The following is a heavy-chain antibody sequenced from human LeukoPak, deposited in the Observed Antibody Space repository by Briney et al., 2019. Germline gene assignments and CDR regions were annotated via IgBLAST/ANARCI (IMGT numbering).Heavy chain of an antibody. CDR1: GGSISSYY. CDR3: ARRYCSGGSGYDAFDI. Sequence: SETLSLTCTVSGGSISSYYWSWIRQPPGKGLEWIGYIYYSGSTNYNPSLKSRVTISVDTSKNQFSLKLSSVTAADTAVYYCARRYCSGGSGYDAFDIWGQGTMVTVSS. V-gene: IGHV4-59*08. CDR2: IYYSGST. D-gene: IGHD2-15*01. J-gene: IGHJ3*02.